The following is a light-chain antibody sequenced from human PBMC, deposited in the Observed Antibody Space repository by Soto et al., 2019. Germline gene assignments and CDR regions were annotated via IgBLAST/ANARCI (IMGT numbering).Light chain of an antibody. V-gene: IGLV2-11*01. CDR2: DVT. Sequence: QSVLTQPRSVSGSPGQSVTISCTGSSSDVGDYKCVSWYQQHPGNAPKVIIYDVTMRPSGVADRFSASKSGNTASLTISGLLAEDGADYYCCSYAGSYSPVVFGGGTKLTVL. CDR3: CSYAGSYSPVV. J-gene: IGLJ2*01. CDR1: SSDVGDYKC.